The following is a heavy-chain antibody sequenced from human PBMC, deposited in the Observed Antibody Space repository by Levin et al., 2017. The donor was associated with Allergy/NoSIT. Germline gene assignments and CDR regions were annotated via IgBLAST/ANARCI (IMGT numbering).Heavy chain of an antibody. J-gene: IGHJ6*02. CDR2: ISSSSSYI. CDR1: GFTFSSYS. CDR3: ARDHSGSGTVAREYYYDSSGYYSGYYYGMDV. V-gene: IGHV3-21*01. D-gene: IGHD3-22*01. Sequence: GGSLRLSCAASGFTFSSYSMNWVRQAPGKGLEWVSSISSSSSYIYYADSVKGRFTISRDNAKNSLYLQMNSLRAEDTAVYYCARDHSGSGTVAREYYYDSSGYYSGYYYGMDVWGQGTTVTVSS.